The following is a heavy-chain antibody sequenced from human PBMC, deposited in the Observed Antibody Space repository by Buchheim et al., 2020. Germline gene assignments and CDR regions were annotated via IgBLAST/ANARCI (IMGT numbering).Heavy chain of an antibody. Sequence: EVQLLESGGGLVQPGGSLRLSCAASGFTFSSYAMSWVRQAPGKGLEWVSSISDRGTTYYADSVKGRFTISIDNSKNPLYLRMNSLRAEDTAVYYCAKDRSGYYFDSSGFDYWGQGTL. CDR2: ISDRGTT. CDR1: GFTFSSYA. D-gene: IGHD3-22*01. CDR3: AKDRSGYYFDSSGFDY. V-gene: IGHV3-23*01. J-gene: IGHJ4*02.